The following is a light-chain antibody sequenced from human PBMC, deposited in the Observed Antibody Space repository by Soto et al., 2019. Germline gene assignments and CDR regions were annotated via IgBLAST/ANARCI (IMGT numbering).Light chain of an antibody. V-gene: IGLV1-40*01. CDR3: QSYDSSLSGWV. CDR2: GNS. CDR1: SSNIGGGYD. J-gene: IGLJ3*02. Sequence: QLVLTQPPSVSGAPGQRVTISCTGSSSNIGGGYDVHWYQQLPGTAPKLLIYGNSNRPSGVPDRFSGSKSGTSASLAITWLQADDEADYYCQSYDSSLSGWVFGGGTKVTVL.